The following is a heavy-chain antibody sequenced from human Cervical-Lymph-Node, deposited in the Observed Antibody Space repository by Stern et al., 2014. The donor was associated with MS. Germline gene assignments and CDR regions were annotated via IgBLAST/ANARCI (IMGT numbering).Heavy chain of an antibody. CDR3: VKRGITEVRGVRLGDY. Sequence: VQLLESGVGVVQPGRSLRLTCTVSGFTFSSYGMHWVRQAPGKGLEWVSVISYERSDNYYAESVKGRFTISRDNSKNTLYLEMRSLRPEDTAVYYCVKRGITEVRGVRLGDYWGPGTLVIVSS. V-gene: IGHV3-30*18. J-gene: IGHJ4*02. CDR1: GFTFSSYG. D-gene: IGHD3-10*01. CDR2: ISYERSDN.